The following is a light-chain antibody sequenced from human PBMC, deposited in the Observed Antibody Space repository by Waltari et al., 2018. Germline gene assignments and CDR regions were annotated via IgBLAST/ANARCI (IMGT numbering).Light chain of an antibody. CDR2: LVS. Sequence: DIVLSQSPPSLPVTPGEPASISCRSSQSLRHSNGYNYLEWYLQRPGQSPQLLIYLVSYRASGVPDRCSGSGSGTDFTLKISRVEAEDVGIYYCMQALQAPLTFGGGTKVEIK. J-gene: IGKJ4*01. CDR3: MQALQAPLT. V-gene: IGKV2-28*01. CDR1: QSLRHSNGYNY.